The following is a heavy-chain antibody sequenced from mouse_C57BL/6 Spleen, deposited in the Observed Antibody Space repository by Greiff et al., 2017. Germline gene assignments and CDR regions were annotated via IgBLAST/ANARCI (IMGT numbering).Heavy chain of an antibody. CDR2: INYDGSST. J-gene: IGHJ2*01. Sequence: DVMLVESEGGLVQPGSSMKLSCTASGFTFSDYYMAWVRQVPEKGLEWVANINYDGSSTYYLDSLKSRFIISRDNAKNFLYLQMSSLKSEDTATYYCARDQRGFDYWGQGTTLTVSS. CDR3: ARDQRGFDY. V-gene: IGHV5-16*01. CDR1: GFTFSDYY.